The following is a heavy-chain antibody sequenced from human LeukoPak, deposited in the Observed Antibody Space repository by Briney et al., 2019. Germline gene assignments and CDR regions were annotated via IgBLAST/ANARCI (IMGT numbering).Heavy chain of an antibody. CDR1: GGSISSYY. Sequence: PSETLSLTCTVSGGSISSYYWSWIRQPPGKGLEWIGYIYYSGSTNYNPSLKSRVTISVDTSKNQFSLKLSSVTAADTAVYYCARIKSGVNFFDCWGQGTLVTVSS. D-gene: IGHD1-26*01. CDR3: ARIKSGVNFFDC. CDR2: IYYSGST. V-gene: IGHV4-59*01. J-gene: IGHJ4*02.